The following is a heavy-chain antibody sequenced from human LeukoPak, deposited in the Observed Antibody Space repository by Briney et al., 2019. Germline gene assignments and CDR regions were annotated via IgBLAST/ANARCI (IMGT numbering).Heavy chain of an antibody. CDR3: ARHQSTYGSGSYKGFWFDP. CDR1: GYSFTSYW. V-gene: IGHV5-51*01. J-gene: IGHJ5*02. CDR2: IYPGDSDT. Sequence: AGESLKISCQGSGYSFTSYWIGWVRQMPGKGLEWMGIIYPGDSDTRYSPSFQGQVTISADKSISTAYLQWSSLKASDTAMYYCARHQSTYGSGSYKGFWFDPWGQGTLVTVSS. D-gene: IGHD3-10*01.